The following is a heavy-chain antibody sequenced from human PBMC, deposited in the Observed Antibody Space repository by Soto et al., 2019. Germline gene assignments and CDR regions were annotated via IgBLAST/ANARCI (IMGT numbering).Heavy chain of an antibody. CDR3: ATYYTGAGSYYRFDS. CDR2: ISGYGGIT. V-gene: IGHV1-18*01. Sequence: VQLVQPGAEVKSPGASVKVSCRSSGYSFTTYGFSWVRQAPGRGLEWMGYISGYGGITHYAEKFRGRVIMTTDTSTTTAYLDVSTMRSDDTAVYYCATYYTGAGSYYRFDSWGQGTLVTVSS. CDR1: GYSFTTYG. J-gene: IGHJ4*02. D-gene: IGHD3-10*01.